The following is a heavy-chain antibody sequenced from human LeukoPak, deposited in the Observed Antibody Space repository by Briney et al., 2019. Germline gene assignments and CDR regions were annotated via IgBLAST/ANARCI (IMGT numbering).Heavy chain of an antibody. CDR2: ISGRGGTT. D-gene: IGHD3-22*01. CDR1: GFTFNNYA. V-gene: IGHV3-23*01. J-gene: IGHJ4*02. CDR3: AKEENDYYDSSGYYPIDY. Sequence: GGSLRLSCAASGFTFNNYAMTGVRQAPRKGREWGSAISGRGGTTDYADSVKGRFTISRDNSQNTLYLQMNSLRAKDTAVYYCAKEENDYYDSSGYYPIDYWGQGTLVTVSS.